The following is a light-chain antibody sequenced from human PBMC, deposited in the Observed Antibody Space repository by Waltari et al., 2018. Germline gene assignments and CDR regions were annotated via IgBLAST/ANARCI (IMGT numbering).Light chain of an antibody. J-gene: IGKJ1*01. CDR3: QQYNTWPRT. V-gene: IGKV3-15*01. CDR2: GAS. CDR1: QSIGSK. Sequence: ETVVTQSPATMSVSPGERATLSCRTSQSIGSKLAWYQQKPGQAPRLLIYGASIRATGIPARFSGSGSETEFTLTISSLQSEDFAVYYCQQYNTWPRTFGQGTKVEIK.